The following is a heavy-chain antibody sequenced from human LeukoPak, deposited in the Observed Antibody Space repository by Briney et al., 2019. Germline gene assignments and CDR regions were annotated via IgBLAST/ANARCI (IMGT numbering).Heavy chain of an antibody. Sequence: PGGSLRLSCAASGFTFSSYAMHWVRQAPGKGLEWVAVISYDGSNKYYADSVKGRFTISRDNSKNTLYLQMNSLRAEDTAVYYCARGDYDFWSGYSIPLNWFDPWGQGTLVTVSS. V-gene: IGHV3-30-3*01. J-gene: IGHJ5*02. CDR1: GFTFSSYA. D-gene: IGHD3-3*01. CDR2: ISYDGSNK. CDR3: ARGDYDFWSGYSIPLNWFDP.